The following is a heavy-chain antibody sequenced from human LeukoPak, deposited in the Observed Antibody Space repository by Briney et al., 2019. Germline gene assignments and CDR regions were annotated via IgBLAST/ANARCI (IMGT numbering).Heavy chain of an antibody. V-gene: IGHV1-46*01. Sequence: ASVKVSCKASGYTFTSYYMHWVRQAPGQGLEWMAIINPSGGSTSYAQKFQGRVTKTRDTSTSTVYMELSSLRSEDTAVYYCARDSRPSYDSSGYYYPGDYWGQGTLVTVSS. CDR1: GYTFTSYY. J-gene: IGHJ4*02. CDR3: ARDSRPSYDSSGYYYPGDY. CDR2: INPSGGST. D-gene: IGHD3-22*01.